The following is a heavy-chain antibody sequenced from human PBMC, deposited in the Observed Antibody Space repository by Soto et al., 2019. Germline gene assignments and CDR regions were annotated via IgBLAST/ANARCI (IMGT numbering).Heavy chain of an antibody. V-gene: IGHV3-9*01. J-gene: IGHJ4*02. CDR1: GFTFDDYA. CDR2: ISWNSGSI. D-gene: IGHD1-20*01. CDR3: AKGSSRYLPALFDY. Sequence: EVQLVESGGGLVQPGRSLRLSCAASGFTFDDYAMHWVRQAPGKGLEWVSGISWNSGSIGYADSVKGRFTISRDNAKNSLYLQMNSLRAEDTALYYCAKGSSRYLPALFDYWGQGTLVTVSP.